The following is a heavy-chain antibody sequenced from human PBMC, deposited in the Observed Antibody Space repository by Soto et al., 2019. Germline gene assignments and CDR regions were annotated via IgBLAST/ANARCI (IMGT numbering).Heavy chain of an antibody. CDR1: GGSISSGGYY. V-gene: IGHV4-31*03. CDR3: ASRGGPYYYYGMDV. D-gene: IGHD2-15*01. J-gene: IGHJ6*02. Sequence: QVQLQESGPGLVKPSQSLSLTCTVSGGSISSGGYYWSWIRQHPGKGLEWIGYIYYSGSTYYNPSLKSRVTLSVDPSKNQFSLKLSSVTAADTAVYYCASRGGPYYYYGMDVWGQGTTVTVSS. CDR2: IYYSGST.